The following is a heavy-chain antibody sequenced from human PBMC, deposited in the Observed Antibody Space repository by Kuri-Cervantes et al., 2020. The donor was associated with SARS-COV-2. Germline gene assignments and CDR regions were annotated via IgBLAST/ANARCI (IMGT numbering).Heavy chain of an antibody. CDR2: IYYNGST. J-gene: IGHJ4*01. CDR3: ARASTSFDD. Sequence: SETLSLTCTVSGGSISSYYWSWIRQPPGKGLEWIGHIYYNGSTNYKTSLKGRVTISLDTSKNQFSLKVESVTASDTAVYYCARASTSFDDWGHGTLVTVSS. CDR1: GGSISSYY. V-gene: IGHV4-59*01.